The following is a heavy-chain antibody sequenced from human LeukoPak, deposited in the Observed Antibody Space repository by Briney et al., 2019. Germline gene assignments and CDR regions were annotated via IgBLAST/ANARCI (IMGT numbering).Heavy chain of an antibody. V-gene: IGHV3-23*01. J-gene: IGHJ4*02. CDR1: GFTFSSYA. CDR2: ISGSGGST. D-gene: IGHD6-19*01. Sequence: GGSLRLSCAASGFTFSSYAMSWVRQAPGRGLEWVSAISGSGGSTYYADSVKGRFTISRDNSKNTLYLQMNSLRAEDTAVYYCAKVRAAVAGTGYFDYWGQGTLVTVSS. CDR3: AKVRAAVAGTGYFDY.